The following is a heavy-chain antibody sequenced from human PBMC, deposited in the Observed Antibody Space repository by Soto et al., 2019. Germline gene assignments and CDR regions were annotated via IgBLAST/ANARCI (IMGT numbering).Heavy chain of an antibody. CDR3: ARDGPTYCGGDCSPAGTPDY. CDR2: ISYDGSNK. Sequence: GGSLRLSCAASGFTFSSYAMHWVRQAPGKGLEWVAVISYDGSNKYYADSVKGRFTISRDNSKNTLYLQMNSLRAEDTAVYYCARDGPTYCGGDCSPAGTPDYWGQGTRVTVAS. V-gene: IGHV3-30-3*01. D-gene: IGHD2-21*02. CDR1: GFTFSSYA. J-gene: IGHJ4*02.